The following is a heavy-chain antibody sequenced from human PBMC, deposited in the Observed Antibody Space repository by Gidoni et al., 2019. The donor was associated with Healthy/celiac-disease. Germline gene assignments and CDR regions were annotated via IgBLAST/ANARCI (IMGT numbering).Heavy chain of an antibody. V-gene: IGHV1-69*01. Sequence: VQLVPAGAEVEKPGSSVKVSCKASGGTFSSYAISRVRQAPGQGLEWMGGIIPIFGTANYAQKVQGRVTITADESTSTAYMELSSLRSEDTAVYYCACSTRRDVNWFDPWGQGTLVTVSS. CDR2: IIPIFGTA. J-gene: IGHJ5*02. D-gene: IGHD2-2*01. CDR3: ACSTRRDVNWFDP. CDR1: GGTFSSYA.